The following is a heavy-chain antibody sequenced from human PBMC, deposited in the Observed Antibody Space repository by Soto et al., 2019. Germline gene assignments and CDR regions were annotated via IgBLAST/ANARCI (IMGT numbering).Heavy chain of an antibody. V-gene: IGHV4-31*03. Sequence: QVQLQEPGPGLGKPSQTLSLICTVPVGSIRIGGYYWSGIRHHPGKGREWIAYIYYSGSTYYNPALKSRVTISVDTSKNQFSLKLSSVTAADTAVYYCARGYYYDSSGYYPHWGQGTLVTVSS. CDR3: ARGYYYDSSGYYPH. CDR2: IYYSGST. D-gene: IGHD3-22*01. J-gene: IGHJ4*02. CDR1: VGSIRIGGYY.